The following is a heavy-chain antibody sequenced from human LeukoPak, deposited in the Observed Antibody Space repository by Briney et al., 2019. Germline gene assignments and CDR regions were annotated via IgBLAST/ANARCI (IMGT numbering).Heavy chain of an antibody. D-gene: IGHD4-17*01. Sequence: GGSLRLSCAASGFTFSSYWMSWVRQAPGKGLEEVANIKQDGSEKYYVDSVKGRFTISRDNAKNSLYLQMNSLRAEDTAVYYCARDYGDYGGYFDYWGQGTLVTVSS. CDR3: ARDYGDYGGYFDY. J-gene: IGHJ4*02. CDR1: GFTFSSYW. V-gene: IGHV3-7*03. CDR2: IKQDGSEK.